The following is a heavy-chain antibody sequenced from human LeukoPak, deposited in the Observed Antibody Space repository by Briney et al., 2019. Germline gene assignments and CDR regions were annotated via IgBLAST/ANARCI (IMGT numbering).Heavy chain of an antibody. V-gene: IGHV4-34*01. CDR3: ARQDATYFDY. D-gene: IGHD2-15*01. CDR2: INHSGST. Sequence: SETLPLTCAVYGGSFSGYYWSWIRQPPGKGLEWIGEINHSGSTNYNPSLKSRVTISVDTSKNQFSLKLSSVTAADTAVCYCARQDATYFDYWGQGTLVTVSS. J-gene: IGHJ4*02. CDR1: GGSFSGYY.